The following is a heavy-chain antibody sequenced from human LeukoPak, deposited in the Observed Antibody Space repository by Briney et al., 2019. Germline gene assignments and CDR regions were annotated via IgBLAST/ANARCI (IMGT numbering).Heavy chain of an antibody. D-gene: IGHD5-24*01. Sequence: GGSLRLSCVGSGFSFRSHWVNWVRQSPGKGLEWVANIKPDGSDKYYVDSARSRFTVSRDNAKNSAFLQMNSLRAEDTAIYYCATISAQTFDIWGQGTLVSVSS. CDR2: IKPDGSDK. V-gene: IGHV3-7*01. J-gene: IGHJ3*02. CDR3: ATISAQTFDI. CDR1: GFSFRSHW.